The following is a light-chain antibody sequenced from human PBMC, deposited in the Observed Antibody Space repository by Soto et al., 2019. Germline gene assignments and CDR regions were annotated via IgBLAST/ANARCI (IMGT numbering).Light chain of an antibody. CDR3: SSYTSSTTYV. V-gene: IGLV2-14*01. J-gene: IGLJ1*01. CDR1: SSDIGGYNY. Sequence: QSVLTQPASVSGSPGQSITISCTGSSSDIGGYNYVSWYQQHPDKAPKLMIYHVSNRPSGISSRFSGSKSGNTASLTISGLQAEDGADYYCSSYTSSTTYVFGTGTKVTVL. CDR2: HVS.